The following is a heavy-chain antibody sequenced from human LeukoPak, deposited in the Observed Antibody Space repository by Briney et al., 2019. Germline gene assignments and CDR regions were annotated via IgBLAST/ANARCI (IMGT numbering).Heavy chain of an antibody. J-gene: IGHJ4*02. CDR1: GGSFSGYY. D-gene: IGHD1-26*01. CDR3: ASSGATDKNDY. Sequence: PSETLSLTCAVYGGSFSGYYWSWIRQPPGKGLEWIGEINHSGSTNYNPSLKSRVTISVDKSKNQFSLKLSSVTAADTAVYYCASSGATDKNDYWGQGTLVTVSS. V-gene: IGHV4-34*01. CDR2: INHSGST.